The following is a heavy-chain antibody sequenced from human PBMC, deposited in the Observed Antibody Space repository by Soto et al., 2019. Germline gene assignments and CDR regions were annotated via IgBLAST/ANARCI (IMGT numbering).Heavy chain of an antibody. CDR3: GRVMIGTSRHTDSDY. J-gene: IGHJ4*02. V-gene: IGHV4-39*01. CDR2: IDYNGVT. CDR1: GASISSRDYY. D-gene: IGHD2-2*01. Sequence: PSETLSLTCSVSGASISSRDYYWGWIRQTPGKGLEWIGNIDYNGVTYYNPSLKSRVTVSKDTSKNQFSLKVASVTAADTAIYYCGRVMIGTSRHTDSDYWGQGTQDTVS.